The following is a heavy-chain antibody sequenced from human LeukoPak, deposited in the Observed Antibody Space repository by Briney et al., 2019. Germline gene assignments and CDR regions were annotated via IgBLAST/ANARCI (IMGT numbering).Heavy chain of an antibody. J-gene: IGHJ4*02. CDR2: INPKSGGT. CDR1: GYTFIDHY. CDR3: ARDRETGSYYGIDY. D-gene: IGHD1-26*01. V-gene: IGHV1-2*02. Sequence: ASVKVSCKASGYTFIDHYMHWVRQAPGQGLEWMGYINPKSGGTNYAQKFQGRVTMTRDTSINTAYMELSSLRSDDTAMCYCARDRETGSYYGIDYWGQGTLVTVSS.